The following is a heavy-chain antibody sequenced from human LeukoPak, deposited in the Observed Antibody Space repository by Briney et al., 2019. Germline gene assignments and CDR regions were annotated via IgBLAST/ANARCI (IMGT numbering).Heavy chain of an antibody. D-gene: IGHD2-15*01. CDR2: ISYDGSNK. CDR3: AKDGGGHCSGGSCYPGRLDY. CDR1: GFTFSSYG. J-gene: IGHJ4*02. V-gene: IGHV3-30*18. Sequence: GRSLRLSCAASGFTFSSYGMHWVRQAPGKGLEWVAVISYDGSNKYYADSVKGRFTISRDNPKNTLYLQMNSLRAEDTAVYYCAKDGGGHCSGGSCYPGRLDYWGQGTLVTVSS.